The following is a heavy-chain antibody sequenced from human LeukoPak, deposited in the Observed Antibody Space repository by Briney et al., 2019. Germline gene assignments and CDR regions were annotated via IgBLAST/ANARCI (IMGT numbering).Heavy chain of an antibody. D-gene: IGHD3-16*01. J-gene: IGHJ3*02. V-gene: IGHV3-53*01. CDR2: IYSGGST. CDR3: ARDLGFDYETRYALDI. Sequence: AGGSLRLSCAASGFTVSSNYMSWVRQAPGKGLEWISVIYSGGSTYYADSVKGRFTISRDNSKNTLYLQMNSLRAEDTAVYYCARDLGFDYETRYALDIWGQGTMVTVSS. CDR1: GFTVSSNY.